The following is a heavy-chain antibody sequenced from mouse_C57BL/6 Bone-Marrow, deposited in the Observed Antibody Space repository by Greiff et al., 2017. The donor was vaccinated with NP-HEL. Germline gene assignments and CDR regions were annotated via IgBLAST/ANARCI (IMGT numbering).Heavy chain of an antibody. CDR3: ARGEGWLLRIPFDY. CDR2: IYPGDGDT. CDR1: GYAFSSYW. D-gene: IGHD2-3*01. V-gene: IGHV1-80*01. Sequence: VKLMESGAELVKPGASVKISCKASGYAFSSYWMNWVKQRPGKGLEWIGQIYPGDGDTNYNGKFKGKATLTADKSSSTAYMQLSSLTSEDSAVYFCARGEGWLLRIPFDYWGQGTTLTVSS. J-gene: IGHJ2*01.